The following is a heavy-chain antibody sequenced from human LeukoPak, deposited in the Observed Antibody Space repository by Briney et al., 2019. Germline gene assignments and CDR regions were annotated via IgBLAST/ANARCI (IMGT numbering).Heavy chain of an antibody. D-gene: IGHD4-11*01. CDR1: GFTLSSDA. V-gene: IGHV3-23*01. Sequence: GGSLRLSCAASGFTLSSDAMNWVRQAPGKGLEWVSAISGSGGSTYYADSVKGRFTISRDNSKNTLYLQMNSLRAEDTAVYYCAKDRYSNYYFDYWGQGTLVTVSS. CDR3: AKDRYSNYYFDY. CDR2: ISGSGGST. J-gene: IGHJ4*02.